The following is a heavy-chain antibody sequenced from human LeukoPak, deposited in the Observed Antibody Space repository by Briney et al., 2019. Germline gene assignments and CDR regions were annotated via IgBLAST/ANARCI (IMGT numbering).Heavy chain of an antibody. CDR3: TRDHERATPTTLHHDAFDI. D-gene: IGHD1-26*01. J-gene: IGHJ3*02. CDR1: GFTFGDYA. V-gene: IGHV3-49*03. CDR2: IRSKAYGGTT. Sequence: GGSLRLSCTASGFTFGDYAMSWFRQAPGKGLEWVGFIRSKAYGGTTEYAASVKGRFTISRDDSKSIAYLQMNSLKTEDTAVYYCTRDHERATPTTLHHDAFDIWGQGTMVTVSS.